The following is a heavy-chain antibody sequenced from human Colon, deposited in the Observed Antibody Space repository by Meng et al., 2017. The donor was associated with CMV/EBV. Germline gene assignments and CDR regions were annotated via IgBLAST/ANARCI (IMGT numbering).Heavy chain of an antibody. J-gene: IGHJ3*02. Sequence: GESLKISCAASGFTISSNYMSWVRQAPGKGLEWVSVIYAGGTSYYANSVKGRFAISRDNSKNTLYLQMNSLRPEDTAVYFCARDSRIAAAGSAAFDIWGQGTVVTVSS. CDR3: ARDSRIAAAGSAAFDI. V-gene: IGHV3-53*01. CDR2: IYAGGTS. D-gene: IGHD6-13*01. CDR1: GFTISSNY.